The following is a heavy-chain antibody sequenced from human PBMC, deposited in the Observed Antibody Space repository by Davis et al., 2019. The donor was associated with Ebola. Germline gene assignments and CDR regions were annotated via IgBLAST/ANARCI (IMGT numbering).Heavy chain of an antibody. CDR3: TRVNIGFVPAVL. V-gene: IGHV4/OR15-8*01. Sequence: PSETLSLTCGVSGASISSSAWWTWVRQSPGKGLEWIGEIHYSGNTNFNPSLESRVTTSVDKPRNQFSLKVYSVTAADTAVYYCTRVNIGFVPAVLWGQGSLVTVSS. D-gene: IGHD6-13*01. CDR1: GASISSSAW. J-gene: IGHJ4*02. CDR2: IHYSGNT.